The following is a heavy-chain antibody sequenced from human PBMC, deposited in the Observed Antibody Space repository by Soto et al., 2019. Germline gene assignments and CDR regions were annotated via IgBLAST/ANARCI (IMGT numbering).Heavy chain of an antibody. V-gene: IGHV5-51*01. D-gene: IGHD2-21*01. J-gene: IGHJ6*02. CDR3: ASSVMADYGMDV. CDR1: GYSFTSYW. CDR2: IYPGDSDT. Sequence: GESLKISCKGSGYSFTSYWIGWVRQMPGKGLEWMGIIYPGDSDTRYSPSFQGRVTMTRDTSTSTVYMELSSLRSEDTAVYYCASSVMADYGMDVWGQGTTVTVSS.